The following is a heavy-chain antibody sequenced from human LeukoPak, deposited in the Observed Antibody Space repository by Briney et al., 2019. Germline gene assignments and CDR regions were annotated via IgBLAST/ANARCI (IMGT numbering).Heavy chain of an antibody. CDR2: IYSGGST. CDR3: ARSPSSGWPHAFDI. D-gene: IGHD6-25*01. J-gene: IGHJ3*02. Sequence: GGSLRLSCAASGFTVSSNYMSWVRQAPGKGLEWVSVIYSGGSTYYADSVKGRFTISRDNSKNTLYLQMNSLRAEDTAVYYCARSPSSGWPHAFDIWGQGTMVTVSS. CDR1: GFTVSSNY. V-gene: IGHV3-66*02.